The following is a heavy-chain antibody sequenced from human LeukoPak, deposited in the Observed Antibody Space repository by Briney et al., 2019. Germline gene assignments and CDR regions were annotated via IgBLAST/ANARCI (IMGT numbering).Heavy chain of an antibody. CDR2: INPNSGGT. CDR3: ARGPYYYDSSGYYNY. CDR1: GGTFSSYA. Sequence: ASVKVSCKASGGTFSSYAISWVRQAPGQGLEWMGWINPNSGGTNYAQKFQGWVTMTRDTSISTAYMELSRLRSDDTAVYYCARGPYYYDSSGYYNYWGQGTLVTVSS. D-gene: IGHD3-22*01. J-gene: IGHJ4*02. V-gene: IGHV1-2*04.